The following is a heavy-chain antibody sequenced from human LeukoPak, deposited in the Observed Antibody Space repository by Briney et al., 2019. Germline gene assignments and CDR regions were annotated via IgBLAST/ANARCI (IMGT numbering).Heavy chain of an antibody. V-gene: IGHV3-48*02. CDR1: GFTFRTYS. CDR3: ARAYGGNWFDY. D-gene: IGHD4-23*01. J-gene: IGHJ4*02. CDR2: ISSSNSTI. Sequence: PGGSLRLSCTASGFTFRTYSMNWVREAPEKRLEWVSYISSSNSTIYYADSVKGRFTISRDNAKNSVYLQMNSLRDEDTAVYYCARAYGGNWFDYWGQGTLVTVSS.